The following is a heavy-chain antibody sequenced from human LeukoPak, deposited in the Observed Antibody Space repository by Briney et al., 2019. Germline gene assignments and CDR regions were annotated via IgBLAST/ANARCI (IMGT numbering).Heavy chain of an antibody. CDR3: ARIIFAGLRAFDK. J-gene: IGHJ3*02. V-gene: IGHV1-8*01. CDR2: MNPNNGKA. Sequence: GASVKVSCKTSGYTFTSHDIHWVRQATGQDLEWLGWMNPNNGKAAYAQKFQGRITITRDTAIRTAYMELNSLTSEDTAIYYCARIIFAGLRAFDKWGQGTMVTVSS. CDR1: GYTFTSHD. D-gene: IGHD3-10*01.